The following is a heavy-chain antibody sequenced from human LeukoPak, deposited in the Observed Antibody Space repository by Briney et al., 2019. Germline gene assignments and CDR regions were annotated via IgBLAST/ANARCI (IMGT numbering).Heavy chain of an antibody. Sequence: SETLSLTCTVSGGSISSYYWSWIRQPPGKGLECIGYIYYSGSTNYNPSLKSRVTISVDTSKNQFSLKLSSVTAADTAVYYCARGNSGSYGQTDFWGQGTLVTVSS. D-gene: IGHD1-26*01. CDR1: GGSISSYY. CDR3: ARGNSGSYGQTDF. CDR2: IYYSGST. J-gene: IGHJ4*02. V-gene: IGHV4-59*01.